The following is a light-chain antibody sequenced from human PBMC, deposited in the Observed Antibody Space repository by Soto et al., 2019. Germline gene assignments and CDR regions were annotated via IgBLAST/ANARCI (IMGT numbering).Light chain of an antibody. J-gene: IGKJ1*01. CDR2: GAS. V-gene: IGKV3-15*01. CDR1: QSVSSN. CDR3: QQYNNWPVT. Sequence: EIVMTQSPATLSLSPGERATLSCRASQSVSSNLAWYQQKPGQAPRLLIYGASTRATGIPARFSGSGSGTEFTLTISSLQSEDFAVYYCQQYNNWPVTFGQGTKVEI.